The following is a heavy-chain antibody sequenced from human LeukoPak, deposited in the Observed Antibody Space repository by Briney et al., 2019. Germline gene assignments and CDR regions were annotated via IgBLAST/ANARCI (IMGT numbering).Heavy chain of an antibody. CDR2: ISSSGSTI. J-gene: IGHJ4*02. V-gene: IGHV3-48*03. D-gene: IGHD5-18*01. CDR1: GFTFSSYE. Sequence: GGTLRLSCAASGFTFSSYEMKWVRHPPAKELEWVSYISSSGSTIYHADSVKGRFTTSRDNAKNSLYLQMNSLRAEDTAVYYCARGYSYGSHFDYWGQGTLVTVSS. CDR3: ARGYSYGSHFDY.